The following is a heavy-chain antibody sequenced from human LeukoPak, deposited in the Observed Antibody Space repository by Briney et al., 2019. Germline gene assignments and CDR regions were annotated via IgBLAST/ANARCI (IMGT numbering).Heavy chain of an antibody. J-gene: IGHJ4*02. CDR3: ALLYGSGSYYSDY. CDR1: GFTFDDYA. V-gene: IGHV3-9*01. CDR2: ISWNSGSI. D-gene: IGHD3-10*01. Sequence: GGSLRLSCAASGFTFDDYAMHWVRQVPGKGLEWVLGISWNSGSIGYADSVKGRFTISRDNAKKSLYLQMNSLRPEDTALYYCALLYGSGSYYSDYWGQGTLVTVSS.